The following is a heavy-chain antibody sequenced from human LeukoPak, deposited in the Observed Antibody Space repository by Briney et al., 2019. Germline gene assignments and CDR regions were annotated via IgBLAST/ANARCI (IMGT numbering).Heavy chain of an antibody. V-gene: IGHV3-23*01. CDR2: ISGSGGSP. Sequence: GSLRLSCAASGFTFGSYAMGWVRQAPGKGLEWVSGISGSGGSPYYTDSVKGRFTISKDNSKDTLYLQMNSLRDEDTAVYYCARDHPGSGWYVDYWGQGILVTVSS. J-gene: IGHJ4*02. CDR3: ARDHPGSGWYVDY. CDR1: GFTFGSYA. D-gene: IGHD6-19*01.